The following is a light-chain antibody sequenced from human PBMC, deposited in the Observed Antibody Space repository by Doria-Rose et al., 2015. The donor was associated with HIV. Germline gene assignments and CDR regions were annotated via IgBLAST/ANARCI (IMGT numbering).Light chain of an antibody. CDR1: QSFSSTY. J-gene: IGKJ1*01. Sequence: ERATLSCRASQSFSSTYLAWYQQKPGQAPSLLIYDGSTRATGIPDRFSASGSGTDFTLTINRLEPEDFALYYCHRYGTSWTFGQGTKVEI. CDR2: DGS. V-gene: IGKV3-20*01. CDR3: HRYGTSWT.